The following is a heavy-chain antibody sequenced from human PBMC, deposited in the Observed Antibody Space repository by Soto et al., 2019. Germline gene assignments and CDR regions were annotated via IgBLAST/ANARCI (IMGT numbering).Heavy chain of an antibody. J-gene: IGHJ4*02. Sequence: QVQLVESGGGVVQPGRSLRLSCAASGFTFSSYGMHWVRQAPGKGLEWVAVISYDGSNKYYADSVKGRFTISRDNSKNMLYLQMNSLRAEDTAVYYCAKSFDLGIDYWGQGTLVTVSS. D-gene: IGHD3-16*01. CDR3: AKSFDLGIDY. CDR2: ISYDGSNK. V-gene: IGHV3-30*18. CDR1: GFTFSSYG.